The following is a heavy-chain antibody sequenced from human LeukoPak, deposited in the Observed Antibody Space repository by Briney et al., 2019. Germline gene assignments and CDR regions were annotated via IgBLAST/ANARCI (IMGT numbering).Heavy chain of an antibody. CDR2: INKDGGEK. CDR1: GFTFSSYW. CDR3: VKDSPPRYSGSPPAY. V-gene: IGHV3-7*03. Sequence: GGSLRLSCAASGFTFSSYWMSWVRQAPGKGLEWVANINKDGGEKYYVDSVKGRFTISRDNAKNSLYLQMNSLRADDTAMYYCVKDSPPRYSGSPPAYWGQGTLVTVSS. J-gene: IGHJ4*02. D-gene: IGHD1-26*01.